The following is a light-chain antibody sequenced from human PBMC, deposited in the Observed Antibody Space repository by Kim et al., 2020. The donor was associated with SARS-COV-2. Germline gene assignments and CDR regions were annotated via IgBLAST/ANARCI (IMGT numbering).Light chain of an antibody. J-gene: IGKJ1*01. CDR1: QRISSW. CDR3: QQYNSYWT. Sequence: SASVGDRVTITSRASQRISSWLAWYEQKPGKAPKLLIYDASSLESGVPSRFSGSGSGTEFTLTISSLQPDDFATYYCQQYNSYWTFGQGTKVDIK. CDR2: DAS. V-gene: IGKV1-5*01.